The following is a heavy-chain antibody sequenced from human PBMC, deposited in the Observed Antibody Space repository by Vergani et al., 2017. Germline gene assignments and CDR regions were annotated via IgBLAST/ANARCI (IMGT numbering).Heavy chain of an antibody. J-gene: IGHJ4*02. Sequence: EVQLLESGGGLVQPGGSLRLSCAASGFTFSSYAMSWVRQAPGKGLEWVSAISGSGGSTYYADSVKGRLPISRANSKNTLYLQMNSLRAEDTAVYYCAKVLPFLGGSYSSSSLDYWSQGCLVTVSS. V-gene: IGHV3-23*01. CDR1: GFTFSSYA. CDR3: AKVLPFLGGSYSSSSLDY. CDR2: ISGSGGST. D-gene: IGHD1-26*01.